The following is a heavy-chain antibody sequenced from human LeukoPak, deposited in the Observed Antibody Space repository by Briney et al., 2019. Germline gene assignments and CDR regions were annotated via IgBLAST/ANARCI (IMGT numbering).Heavy chain of an antibody. V-gene: IGHV3-23*01. Sequence: GGSLRLSCAASGFTFDDYAMHWVRQAPGRGLEWVSTISSVGGSTHYADSVKGRFTISRDNSRNTLYLQMNSLRAEDTAVYYCAKDLGYTSGWTIDYWGQGTLVTVSS. CDR1: GFTFDDYA. J-gene: IGHJ4*02. D-gene: IGHD6-19*01. CDR3: AKDLGYTSGWTIDY. CDR2: ISSVGGST.